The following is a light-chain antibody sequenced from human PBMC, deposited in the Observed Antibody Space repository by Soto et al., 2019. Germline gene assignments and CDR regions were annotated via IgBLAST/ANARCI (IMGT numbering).Light chain of an antibody. Sequence: DIQMTQSPSSLSASVGDRVTITCQASQDITNYLNWYRQKPGKAPELLIYDASNSETGVPSRFSGRGSGTDFTFTISSLQPEDLATYYCQHFDNLPYTFGQGTKLEIK. CDR2: DAS. CDR3: QHFDNLPYT. J-gene: IGKJ2*01. V-gene: IGKV1-33*01. CDR1: QDITNY.